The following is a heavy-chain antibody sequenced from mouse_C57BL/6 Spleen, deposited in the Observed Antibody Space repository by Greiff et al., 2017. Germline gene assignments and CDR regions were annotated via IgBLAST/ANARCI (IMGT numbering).Heavy chain of an antibody. CDR2: IDPETGGT. Sequence: VQGVESGAELVRPGASVTLSCKASGYTFTDYEMHWVKQTPVHGLEWIGAIDPETGGTAYNQKFTGKAILTADKSSSTAYMELRSLTSEDSAVYYCTRSGYSRGDYWGQGTTLTVSS. CDR1: GYTFTDYE. V-gene: IGHV1-15*01. CDR3: TRSGYSRGDY. J-gene: IGHJ2*01. D-gene: IGHD3-1*01.